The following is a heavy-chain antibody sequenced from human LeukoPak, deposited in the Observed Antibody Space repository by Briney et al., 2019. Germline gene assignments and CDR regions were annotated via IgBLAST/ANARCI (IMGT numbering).Heavy chain of an antibody. V-gene: IGHV3-23*01. CDR3: AKDPAGITMVRGVNYFDY. J-gene: IGHJ4*02. Sequence: PGGSLRLSCAASGFTFSSYAMSWVRQAPGKGLEWVSAISGSGGSTYYADSVKGRFTISRDNSKNTLYLRMNSLRAEDTAVYYCAKDPAGITMVRGVNYFDYWGQGTLVTVSS. CDR2: ISGSGGST. CDR1: GFTFSSYA. D-gene: IGHD3-10*01.